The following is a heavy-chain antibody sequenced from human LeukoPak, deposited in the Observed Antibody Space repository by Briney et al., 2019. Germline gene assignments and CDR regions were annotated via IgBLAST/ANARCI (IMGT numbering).Heavy chain of an antibody. CDR1: GYTFTSYG. Sequence: ASVKVFCKASGYTFTSYGISWVRQAPGQGLEWMGWVSAYNGNTNYAQKLQGRVTMTTDTSTSTAYMELRSLRSDDTAVYYCARVSSSWYPDYYYYGMDVWGQGTTVTVSS. CDR2: VSAYNGNT. V-gene: IGHV1-18*01. CDR3: ARVSSSWYPDYYYYGMDV. D-gene: IGHD6-13*01. J-gene: IGHJ6*02.